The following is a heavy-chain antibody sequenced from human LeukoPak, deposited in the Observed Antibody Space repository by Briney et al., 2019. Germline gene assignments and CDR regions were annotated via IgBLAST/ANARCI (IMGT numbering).Heavy chain of an antibody. CDR1: GFTFSSYA. D-gene: IGHD6-6*01. Sequence: GGSLRLSCAASGFTFSSYAMSWVRQVPGKGLEWVSVISGSGDNTYYADSVKGRFTISRDNSKNMMYLQMNSLRAEDTAVYYCAKWKYSNSGIDDYWGQGTLVTVSS. J-gene: IGHJ4*02. V-gene: IGHV3-23*01. CDR2: ISGSGDNT. CDR3: AKWKYSNSGIDDY.